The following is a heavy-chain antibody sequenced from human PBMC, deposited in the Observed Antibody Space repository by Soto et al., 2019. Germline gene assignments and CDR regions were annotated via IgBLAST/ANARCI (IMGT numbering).Heavy chain of an antibody. CDR3: IKESNPGGLDY. CDR1: GFNFPDRA. V-gene: IGHV3-9*01. CDR2: IYWNSETI. Sequence: GGSLRLSCVVSGFNFPDRAMHWVRQVPGRGLEWVSGIYWNSETIGYVDSVKGRFTTSRDNAKNSLYLQMNSLRVEDTAVYLCIKESNPGGLDYLGPGTLVTVSS. J-gene: IGHJ4*02.